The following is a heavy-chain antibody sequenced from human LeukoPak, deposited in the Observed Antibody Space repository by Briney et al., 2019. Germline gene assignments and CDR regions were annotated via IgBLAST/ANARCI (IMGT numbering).Heavy chain of an antibody. CDR2: ISGDSRSI. CDR3: ARYRLPDYYYHYYMDV. D-gene: IGHD2-15*01. J-gene: IGHJ6*03. Sequence: ASVKVSCTASGYTFTSYGIIWVRQAPGQGREWMGWISGDSRSIKYAQNLQGRVTMTTDTSTSTAYMELRSLTSDDTAVYYCARYRLPDYYYHYYMDVWGKGTTVTVSS. CDR1: GYTFTSYG. V-gene: IGHV1-18*01.